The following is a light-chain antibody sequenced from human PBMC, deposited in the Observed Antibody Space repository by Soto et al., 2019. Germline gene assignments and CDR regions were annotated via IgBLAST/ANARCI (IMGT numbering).Light chain of an antibody. CDR1: QSLLHITGETF. V-gene: IGKV2D-29*02. CDR2: EVS. CDR3: MQSTQLPPT. Sequence: VVTHNKLSLSVAPGQPASISCKSSQSLLHITGETFLFWYLQKPGQSPQLLIYEVSTRVSGVPDRFSGSGSGTDFTLEISRVETDDVGIYYCMQSTQLPPTFGQGDTTG. J-gene: IGKJ5*01.